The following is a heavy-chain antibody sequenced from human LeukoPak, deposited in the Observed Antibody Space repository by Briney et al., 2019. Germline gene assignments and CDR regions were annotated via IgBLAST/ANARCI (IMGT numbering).Heavy chain of an antibody. CDR2: ISGSGGST. Sequence: GGSLRLSCAASGFTFSSYAMSWVRHAPGKGLEWVSGISGSGGSTYYTDSVKGRFTISRDNSKNTVYLQMNSLRAEDTAVYYCAREYYYDSSGCRFDYWGQGTLVTVSS. CDR1: GFTFSSYA. V-gene: IGHV3-23*01. CDR3: AREYYYDSSGCRFDY. J-gene: IGHJ4*02. D-gene: IGHD3-22*01.